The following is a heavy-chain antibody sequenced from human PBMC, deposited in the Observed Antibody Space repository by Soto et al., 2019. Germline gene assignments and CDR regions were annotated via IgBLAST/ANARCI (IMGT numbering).Heavy chain of an antibody. CDR3: ARDGGSSSWYVDFDY. D-gene: IGHD6-13*01. V-gene: IGHV1-69*06. CDR2: IIPIFGTA. J-gene: IGHJ4*02. Sequence: SVKVSCKASGGTFSSYAISWVRQAPGQGLEWMGGIIPIFGTANYAQKFQGRVTITADKSTSTAYMELSSLRSEDTAVYYCARDGGSSSWYVDFDYWGQGTLVTVSS. CDR1: GGTFSSYA.